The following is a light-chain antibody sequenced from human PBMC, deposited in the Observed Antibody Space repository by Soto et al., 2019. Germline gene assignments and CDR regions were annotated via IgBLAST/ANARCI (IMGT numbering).Light chain of an antibody. Sequence: EIVMTQSPATLSVSPGERVTLSCRASQSVRSNLAWYQQKPGQVPRVLIYGASTRAIGIPDRFSGSGSGTAFTLTISSLQSEDSAVYYCQHYNSLWGFGGGTKVEIK. CDR2: GAS. CDR1: QSVRSN. CDR3: QHYNSLWG. V-gene: IGKV3-15*01. J-gene: IGKJ4*01.